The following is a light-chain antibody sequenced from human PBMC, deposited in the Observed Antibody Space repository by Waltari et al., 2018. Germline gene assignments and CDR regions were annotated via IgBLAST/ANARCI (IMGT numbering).Light chain of an antibody. CDR1: SSDIGSYNV. J-gene: IGLJ3*02. Sequence: QSALTQPAYVSGSRGQSLTISCTGSSSDIGSYNVFSWYQHHPGKAPKLLIYGVNNRPSGVSNRFSGSKSGNTASLTISGLQAEDEADYYCSSYAGSVVFGGGTKLTVL. CDR2: GVN. CDR3: SSYAGSVV. V-gene: IGLV2-23*02.